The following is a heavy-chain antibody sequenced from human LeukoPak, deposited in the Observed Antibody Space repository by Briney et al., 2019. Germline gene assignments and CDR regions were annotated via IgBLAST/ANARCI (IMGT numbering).Heavy chain of an antibody. CDR1: GYTFTSYY. CDR3: ARGGIAAAAFDY. Sequence: ASVKVSCKASGYTFTSYYMHWVRQAPGQGLEWMGIINPSGGSTSYAQKFQGRVTMTRDTSTSTVYMELSSLKAEDTAVYYYARGGIAAAAFDYWGQGTVVTVSS. D-gene: IGHD6-13*01. J-gene: IGHJ4*02. V-gene: IGHV1-46*01. CDR2: INPSGGST.